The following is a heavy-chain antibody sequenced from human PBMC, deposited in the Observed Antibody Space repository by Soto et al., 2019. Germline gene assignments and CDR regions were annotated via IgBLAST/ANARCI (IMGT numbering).Heavy chain of an antibody. Sequence: SETLSLTCTVSGASISNYYWSWIRQPAGKGLEWIGRIYTTGSTHYNPSLKSRVTLSIDMSKNQFSLKLNSVTAADTAVYYRARELPSIYEILTGHFDHWGQGILVTVSS. J-gene: IGHJ4*02. CDR1: GASISNYY. V-gene: IGHV4-4*07. CDR3: ARELPSIYEILTGHFDH. D-gene: IGHD3-9*01. CDR2: IYTTGST.